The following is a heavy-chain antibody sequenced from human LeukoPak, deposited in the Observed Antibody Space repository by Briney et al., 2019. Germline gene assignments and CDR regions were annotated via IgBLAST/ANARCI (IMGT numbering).Heavy chain of an antibody. J-gene: IGHJ4*02. CDR2: ISSSSSYI. Sequence: PGGSLRLSCAASGFTFSSYSMNWVRQAPGKGLEWVSSISSSSSYIYYADSVKGRFTISRDNAKNSLYLQMNSLRAEDTAVYYCARDCGGDCYDPTPDYWGQGTLVTVSS. V-gene: IGHV3-21*01. CDR1: GFTFSSYS. D-gene: IGHD2-21*02. CDR3: ARDCGGDCYDPTPDY.